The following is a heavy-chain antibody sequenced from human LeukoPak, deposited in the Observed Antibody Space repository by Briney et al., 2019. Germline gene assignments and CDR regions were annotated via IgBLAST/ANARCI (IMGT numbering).Heavy chain of an antibody. Sequence: GGSLRLSCAASGFTFSSYTMNWVRQAPGKGLEWVSYISSSSSTIYYADSVKGRFTISRDNAENSLYLQMNSLRDEDTAVYYCAGAVQYYSTPIFDSWGQGTLVTVSS. D-gene: IGHD3-10*01. CDR2: ISSSSSTI. CDR3: AGAVQYYSTPIFDS. J-gene: IGHJ4*02. CDR1: GFTFSSYT. V-gene: IGHV3-48*02.